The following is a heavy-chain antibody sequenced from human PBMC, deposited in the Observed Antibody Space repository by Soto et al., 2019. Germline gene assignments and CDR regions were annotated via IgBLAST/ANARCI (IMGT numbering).Heavy chain of an antibody. D-gene: IGHD3-22*01. J-gene: IGHJ4*02. Sequence: GGSLRLSCVGSGFTFSSYSMNWVRQAPGKGLEWVSYISSSSSNIYYADSVKGRFTISRDNAKNSLYLQMNSLRAEDTAVYYCVKEGAVWGGYDRSGPGEYFDYWGQGTLVTVSS. CDR1: GFTFSSYS. V-gene: IGHV3-21*05. CDR3: VKEGAVWGGYDRSGPGEYFDY. CDR2: ISSSSSNI.